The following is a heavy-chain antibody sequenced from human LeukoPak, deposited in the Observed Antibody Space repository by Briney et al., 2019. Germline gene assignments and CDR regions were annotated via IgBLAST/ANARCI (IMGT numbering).Heavy chain of an antibody. V-gene: IGHV3-74*01. CDR2: INSDGGST. CDR3: VRNSEEYVRGSYRYADAFDI. CDR1: GFTLRSHW. J-gene: IGHJ3*02. D-gene: IGHD3-16*02. Sequence: GGSLRLSCVASGFTLRSHWMHWVRQAPGKGLMWVSRINSDGGSTDYADSVKGRFSVSRDNAKNTLFLQMSSLRGEDTAVYYCVRNSEEYVRGSYRYADAFDIWGQGTMVTVTS.